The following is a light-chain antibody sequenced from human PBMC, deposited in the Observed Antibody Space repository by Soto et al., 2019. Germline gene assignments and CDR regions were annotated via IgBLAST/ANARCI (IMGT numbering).Light chain of an antibody. CDR3: QVWDSSSDHFVV. V-gene: IGLV3-21*02. CDR2: EDS. Sequence: YELTQPPSVSVAPGQTARITCGGNNIGRKSVHWYQQKPGQAPLMVVYEDSDRPSGIPERFSGSNSGNTATLTIRRVEAGDEADYYCQVWDSSSDHFVVFGGGTKLTVL. J-gene: IGLJ2*01. CDR1: NIGRKS.